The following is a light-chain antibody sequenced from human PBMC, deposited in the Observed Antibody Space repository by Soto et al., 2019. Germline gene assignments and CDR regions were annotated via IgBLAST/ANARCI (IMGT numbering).Light chain of an antibody. CDR2: DVS. J-gene: IGLJ2*01. CDR3: SSYTSSSTPVV. Sequence: SVLTQPASVSGSPGQSITISCTGTSSDVGGYNYVSWYQQHPGKAPKLMIYDVSNRPSGVSNRFSGSKSGNTASLTISGLQAEDEADYYCSSYTSSSTPVVFGGGT. CDR1: SSDVGGYNY. V-gene: IGLV2-14*01.